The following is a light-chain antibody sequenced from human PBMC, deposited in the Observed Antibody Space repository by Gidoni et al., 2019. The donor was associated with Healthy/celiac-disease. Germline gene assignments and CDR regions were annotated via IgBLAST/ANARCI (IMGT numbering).Light chain of an antibody. V-gene: IGKV1-5*03. CDR2: KAS. CDR3: QQYNSYTLFT. J-gene: IGKJ3*01. CDR1: QSISSW. Sequence: IQMTQSPSTLSAAVGDRVTITCRASQSISSWLAWYQQKPGKAPKLLIYKASSLESGGPSRFSGRGSGTEFTLTISSLQPDDFATYYCQQYNSYTLFTFGPGTKVDIK.